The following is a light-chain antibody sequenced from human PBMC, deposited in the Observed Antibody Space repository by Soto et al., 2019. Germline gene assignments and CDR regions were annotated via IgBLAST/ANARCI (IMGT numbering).Light chain of an antibody. CDR1: QSVSSSY. CDR3: QQYGSSPLT. Sequence: EVVLTQSPGTLSLSPGERATLSGRASQSVSSSYLAWYQQKPGQAPRLLIYGASNRATGIPDRFSGSGSGTDFTLTISRLEPEDFAVYYCQQYGSSPLTFGQGTRLEIK. J-gene: IGKJ5*01. V-gene: IGKV3-20*01. CDR2: GAS.